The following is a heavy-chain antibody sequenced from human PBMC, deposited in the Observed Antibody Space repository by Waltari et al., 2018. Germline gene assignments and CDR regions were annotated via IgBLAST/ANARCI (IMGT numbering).Heavy chain of an antibody. Sequence: QVQLVESGGGVVQPGRSLRLSCAASGFTFSSYGMHWVRQAPGKGLEWVAVVSYDGSNKYYADSVKGRFTISRDNSKNTLYLQMNSLRVEDTAVYYCARDLHTSGDYWGQGTLVTVSS. CDR1: GFTFSSYG. V-gene: IGHV3-30*03. D-gene: IGHD6-19*01. CDR2: VSYDGSNK. CDR3: ARDLHTSGDY. J-gene: IGHJ4*02.